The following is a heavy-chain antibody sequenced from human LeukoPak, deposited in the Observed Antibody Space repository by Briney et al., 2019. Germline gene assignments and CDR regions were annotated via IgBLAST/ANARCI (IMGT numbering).Heavy chain of an antibody. CDR1: GGSISSGVYY. J-gene: IGHJ3*02. Sequence: PSETLSLTCNVSGGSISSGVYYWSWIRQHPGKGLEWIGYIYYSGSTYYNPSLKSRVTISVDTSKNQFSLKLSSVTAADTAVYYCARDLGEYSLGGDRAFDIWGQGTMVTVSS. CDR2: IYYSGST. V-gene: IGHV4-31*03. CDR3: ARDLGEYSLGGDRAFDI. D-gene: IGHD3-10*01.